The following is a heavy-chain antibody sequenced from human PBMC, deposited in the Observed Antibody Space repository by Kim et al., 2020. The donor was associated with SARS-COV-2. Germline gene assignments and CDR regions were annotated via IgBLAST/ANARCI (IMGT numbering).Heavy chain of an antibody. D-gene: IGHD5-18*01. CDR1: GGSISSSSYY. CDR2: IYYSGST. CDR3: ASPTVRYSYGLDYYYYYGMDV. V-gene: IGHV4-39*01. J-gene: IGHJ6*02. Sequence: SETLSLTCTVSGGSISSSSYYWGWIRQPPGKGLEWIGSIYYSGSTYYNPSLKSRVTISVDTSKNQFSLKLSSVTAADTAVYYCASPTVRYSYGLDYYYYYGMDVWGQGTTVTVSS.